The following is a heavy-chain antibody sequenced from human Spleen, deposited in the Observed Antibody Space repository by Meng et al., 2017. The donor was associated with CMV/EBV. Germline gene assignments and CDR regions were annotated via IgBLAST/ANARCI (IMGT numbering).Heavy chain of an antibody. Sequence: KASGGSVSSYAVTWVRRAPGQGLEWMGRIIPIYGTTNDAQKFQGRVTITTDESTGTAYMESSSLRSEDAAFYYCARSCNGNTCPFDFWGQGTLVTVSS. CDR3: ARSCNGNTCPFDF. J-gene: IGHJ4*02. V-gene: IGHV1-69*05. CDR2: IIPIYGTT. CDR1: GGSVSSYA. D-gene: IGHD2/OR15-2a*01.